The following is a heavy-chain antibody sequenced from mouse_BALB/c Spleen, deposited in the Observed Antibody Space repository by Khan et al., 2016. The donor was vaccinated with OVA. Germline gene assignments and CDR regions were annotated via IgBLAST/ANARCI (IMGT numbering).Heavy chain of an antibody. V-gene: IGHV1-26*01. D-gene: IGHD2-14*01. CDR3: ARGYDVVGS. CDR1: GYSFTLYY. J-gene: IGHJ3*01. CDR2: VNPNTDNI. Sequence: EVQLQQSGPDLVKPGASVKISCKASGYSFTLYYMSWVKQSHGKSLEWIGRVNPNTDNINYNQEFKGKAILTVDKSSNTAYMELRSLTSEDSAVYVCARGYDVVGSWGQGTLVTVSA.